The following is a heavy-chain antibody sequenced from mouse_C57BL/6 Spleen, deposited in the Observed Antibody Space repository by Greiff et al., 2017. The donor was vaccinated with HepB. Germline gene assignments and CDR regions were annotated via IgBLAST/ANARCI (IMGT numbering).Heavy chain of an antibody. V-gene: IGHV1-62-2*01. Sequence: QVHVKQSGAELVKPGASVKLSCKASGYTFTEYTIHWVKQRSGQGLEWIGWFYPGSGSIKYNEKFKDKATLTADKSSSTIYMELSRLTSEDSAVYFCARHGYDYDGFAYWGQGTLVTVSA. CDR1: GYTFTEYT. CDR3: ARHGYDYDGFAY. D-gene: IGHD2-4*01. CDR2: FYPGSGSI. J-gene: IGHJ3*01.